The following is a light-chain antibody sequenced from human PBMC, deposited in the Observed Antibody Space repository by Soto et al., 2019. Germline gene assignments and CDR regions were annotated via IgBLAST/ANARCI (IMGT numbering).Light chain of an antibody. Sequence: DIQLTQSPSFLSASVGDRVTITCRASQGLSSDLAWYQQKPGKAPKLLIYAASTLQSGVPSRFSGSGSGPEFTLTISRLQPEDFATYYCQQLNSYPITFGQGTRLEIK. J-gene: IGKJ5*01. V-gene: IGKV1-9*01. CDR3: QQLNSYPIT. CDR1: QGLSSD. CDR2: AAS.